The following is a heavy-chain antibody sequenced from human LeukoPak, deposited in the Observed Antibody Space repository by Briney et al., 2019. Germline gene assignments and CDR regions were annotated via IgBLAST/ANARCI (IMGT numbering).Heavy chain of an antibody. CDR2: IRYDGSNK. Sequence: SCKASGYTFTGYYMHWVRQAPGKGLEWVAFIRYDGSNKYYADSVKGRFTISRDNSKNTLYLQMNSLRAEDTAVYYCAKDLYDFWSGYYTGGFDYWGQGTLVTVSS. J-gene: IGHJ4*02. D-gene: IGHD3-3*01. CDR1: GYTFTGYY. CDR3: AKDLYDFWSGYYTGGFDY. V-gene: IGHV3-30*02.